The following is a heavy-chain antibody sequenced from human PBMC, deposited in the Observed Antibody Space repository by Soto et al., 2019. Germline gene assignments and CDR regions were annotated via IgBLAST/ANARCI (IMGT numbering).Heavy chain of an antibody. CDR2: IIPILGIA. CDR1: VGTFSSYT. V-gene: IGHV1-69*02. D-gene: IGHD6-13*01. J-gene: IGHJ4*02. Sequence: QVQLVQSGAEVKKPGSSVKVSCKASVGTFSSYTISWVRQAPGQGLEWMGRIIPILGIANYAQKFQGRGTITADKSTSTAYTELSSLRSEDTAVYYSAASGIAAAGTKYWGQGTLVTVSS. CDR3: AASGIAAAGTKY.